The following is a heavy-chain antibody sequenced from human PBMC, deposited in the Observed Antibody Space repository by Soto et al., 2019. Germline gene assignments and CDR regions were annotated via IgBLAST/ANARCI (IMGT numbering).Heavy chain of an antibody. D-gene: IGHD2-21*02. Sequence: SETLSLTCTVSGSSISNAAYSWSWIRQPPGKGLEWIGYIYPSGMPFYNPSLRSRVTISVDTSENQFSLKLSSVTAADTAVYYCARASTVVTPCFDYWGQGTLVTVSS. CDR1: GSSISNAAYS. CDR2: IYPSGMP. CDR3: ARASTVVTPCFDY. J-gene: IGHJ4*02. V-gene: IGHV4-30-2*01.